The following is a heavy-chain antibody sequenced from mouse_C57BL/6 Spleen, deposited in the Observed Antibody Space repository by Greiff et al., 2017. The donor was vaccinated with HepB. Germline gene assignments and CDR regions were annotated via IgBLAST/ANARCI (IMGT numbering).Heavy chain of an antibody. CDR1: GYSITSGYY. D-gene: IGHD1-1*01. Sequence: EVQRVESGPGLVKPSQSLSLTCSVTGYSITSGYYWNWIRQFPGNKLEWMGYISYDGSNNYNPSLKNRISITRDTSKNQFFLKLNSVTTEDTATYYCARVDYYGSSWYFDVWGTGTTVTVSS. J-gene: IGHJ1*03. CDR2: ISYDGSN. CDR3: ARVDYYGSSWYFDV. V-gene: IGHV3-6*01.